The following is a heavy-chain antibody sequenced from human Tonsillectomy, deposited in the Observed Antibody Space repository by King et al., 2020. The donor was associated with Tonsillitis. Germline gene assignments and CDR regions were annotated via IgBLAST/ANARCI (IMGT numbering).Heavy chain of an antibody. J-gene: IGHJ6*03. V-gene: IGHV4-59*01. CDR2: ISYSGST. CDR3: ARARFGYSMDV. D-gene: IGHD3-10*01. CDR1: GGSLSSYY. Sequence: QLQESGPGLVKPSETLSLTCTVSGGSLSSYYWTWIRQPPGRGLEWIGYISYSGSTNYSPSLKSRLTISMDTSKNQFSLRLSSVTAADTAVYYCARARFGYSMDVWGKGTTVTVSS.